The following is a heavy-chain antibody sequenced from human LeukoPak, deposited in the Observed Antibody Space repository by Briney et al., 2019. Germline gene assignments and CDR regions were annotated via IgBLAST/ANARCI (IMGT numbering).Heavy chain of an antibody. CDR2: ISSSSSYI. V-gene: IGHV3-21*01. D-gene: IGHD3-9*01. CDR1: GFTFSSYS. Sequence: PGGSLRLSCAASGFTFSSYSMNWVCQAPGKGLEWVSSISSSSSYIYYADSVKGRFTISRDNAKNSLYLQMNSLRAEDTAVYYCARLQHYDILTGSWGQGTLVTVSS. CDR3: ARLQHYDILTGS. J-gene: IGHJ5*02.